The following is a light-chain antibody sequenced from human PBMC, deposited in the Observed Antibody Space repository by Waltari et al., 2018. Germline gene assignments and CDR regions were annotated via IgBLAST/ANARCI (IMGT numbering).Light chain of an antibody. CDR3: QQYNGYSLT. Sequence: DIQMTQSPSTLSASVGDRVTITCRASQSISSWLAWYQQKPGKAPKPLIYKASSLEGGVPSRFSGSGSGTEFTLTISSLQPDDFATYYCQQYNGYSLTFGGGTKVEIK. J-gene: IGKJ4*01. CDR1: QSISSW. CDR2: KAS. V-gene: IGKV1-5*03.